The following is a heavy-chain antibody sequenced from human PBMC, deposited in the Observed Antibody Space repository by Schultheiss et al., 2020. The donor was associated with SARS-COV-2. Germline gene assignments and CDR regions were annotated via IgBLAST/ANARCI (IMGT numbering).Heavy chain of an antibody. V-gene: IGHV3-30*01. D-gene: IGHD3-10*01. J-gene: IGHJ4*02. CDR3: ARGGLRTMIRGVIFDY. Sequence: GGSLRLSCAASGFTFSSYAMHWVRQAPGKGLEWVAVISYDGSNKYYADSVKGRFTISRDNSKNTLYLQMNSLRAEDTAVYYCARGGLRTMIRGVIFDYWGQGALVTVSS. CDR1: GFTFSSYA. CDR2: ISYDGSNK.